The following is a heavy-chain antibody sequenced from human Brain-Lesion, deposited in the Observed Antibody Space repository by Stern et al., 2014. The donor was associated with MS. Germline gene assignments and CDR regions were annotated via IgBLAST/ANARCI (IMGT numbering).Heavy chain of an antibody. CDR1: GGSISSSTYY. V-gene: IGHV4-39*01. CDR2: IYYSGFT. J-gene: IGHJ4*02. Sequence: QLQLQESGPGLVKPSETLSLTCTVSGGSISSSTYYWAWIRQPPGKGLEWIGNIYYSGFTSYNPLLKSRVTISVDMSKNQFSLKLSSVTAADTAIYYCARHDSVPRPSQLYSARDRGPGYFDYWGQGTLVTVSS. CDR3: ARHDSVPRPSQLYSARDRGPGYFDY. D-gene: IGHD1-26*01.